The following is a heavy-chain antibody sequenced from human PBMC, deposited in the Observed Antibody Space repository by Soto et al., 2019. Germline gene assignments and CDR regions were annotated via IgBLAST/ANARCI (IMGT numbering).Heavy chain of an antibody. J-gene: IGHJ3*02. CDR1: GGSISPYY. Sequence: SETLSLTCTVSGGSISPYYWSWIRQPPGKGLEWVGYIYYGGSTSYNPSLKSRVTISLDTSKNQFSLKLSSVTAADTAVYYCARTYDDSGPNSGGYGFDIWGPGTMVTVSS. CDR3: ARTYDDSGPNSGGYGFDI. V-gene: IGHV4-59*01. D-gene: IGHD3-22*01. CDR2: IYYGGST.